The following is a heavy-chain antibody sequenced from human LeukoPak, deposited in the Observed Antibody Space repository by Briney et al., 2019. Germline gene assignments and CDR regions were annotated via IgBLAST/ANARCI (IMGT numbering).Heavy chain of an antibody. CDR2: IYYSGST. CDR3: ARHGGYDSRPAYFDY. J-gene: IGHJ4*02. V-gene: IGHV4-39*01. CDR1: GGSFSSYY. Sequence: SETLSLTCAVYGGSFSSYYWGWIRQPPGKGLEWIGSIYYSGSTYYNPSLKSRVTISVDTSKNQFSLKLSSVTAADTAVYYCARHGGYDSRPAYFDYWGQGTLVTVSS. D-gene: IGHD3-22*01.